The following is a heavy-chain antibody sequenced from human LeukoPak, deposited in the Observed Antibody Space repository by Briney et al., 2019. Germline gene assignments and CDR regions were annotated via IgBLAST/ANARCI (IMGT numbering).Heavy chain of an antibody. V-gene: IGHV4-30-2*06. D-gene: IGHD1-1*01. CDR1: GGSISSGPYF. CDR2: IYHSGST. CDR3: ARDRTGTLDY. Sequence: PSETLSLTCSVSGGSISSGPYFWSWIRQSPGQGLEWIGYIYHSGSTYYNPSLKSRVTISVDRSKNQFSLKLSSVTAADTAVYYCARDRTGTLDYWGQGTLVTVSS. J-gene: IGHJ4*02.